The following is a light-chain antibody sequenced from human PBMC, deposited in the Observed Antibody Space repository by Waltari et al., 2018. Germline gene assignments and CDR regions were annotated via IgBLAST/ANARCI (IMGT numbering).Light chain of an antibody. CDR1: SGHSTYI. CDR2: LEDSGNY. CDR3: ETWDSNTRV. J-gene: IGLJ3*02. Sequence: QPVLTQSSSTSASLGSSVKLTCTLDSGHSTYIIAWHQQQAGKAPRYLMKLEDSGNYNKGGGVPDRFSGSSSGADRYRAIFNLQSEDEADYYCETWDSNTRVFGGGTKLTVL. V-gene: IGLV4-60*03.